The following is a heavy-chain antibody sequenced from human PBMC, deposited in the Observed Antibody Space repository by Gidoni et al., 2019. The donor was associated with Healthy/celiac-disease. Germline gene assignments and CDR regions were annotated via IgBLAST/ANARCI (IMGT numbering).Heavy chain of an antibody. V-gene: IGHV3-23*01. CDR2: ISGSGGST. D-gene: IGHD5-18*01. CDR1: GFPFSSYA. Sequence: EVQLLESGGGLVQPGGSLRLSCAASGFPFSSYAMSWVRQAPGKGLGWVSAISGSGGSTNYADSVKGRFTISRDNSKNTLYLQMNSLRAEDTAVYYCAKDKGYSYGYFDYWGQGTLVTVSS. J-gene: IGHJ4*02. CDR3: AKDKGYSYGYFDY.